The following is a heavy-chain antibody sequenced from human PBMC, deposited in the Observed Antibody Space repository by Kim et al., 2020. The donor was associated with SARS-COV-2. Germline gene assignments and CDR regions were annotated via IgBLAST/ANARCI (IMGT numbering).Heavy chain of an antibody. Sequence: ASVKVSCKASGYTFTSYAMHWVRQAPGQRLEWMGWINAGNGNTKYSQKFQGRVTITRDTSASTAYMELSSLRSEDTAVYYCARDYYGSGSYPLDAFDIWGQGTMVTVSS. CDR2: INAGNGNT. D-gene: IGHD3-10*01. V-gene: IGHV1-3*01. CDR1: GYTFTSYA. J-gene: IGHJ3*02. CDR3: ARDYYGSGSYPLDAFDI.